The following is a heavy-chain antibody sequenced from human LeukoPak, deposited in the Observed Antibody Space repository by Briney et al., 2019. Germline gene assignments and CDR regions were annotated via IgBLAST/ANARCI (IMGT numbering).Heavy chain of an antibody. V-gene: IGHV1-46*01. CDR3: ARGRMAGTYVFDS. CDR2: INPRGGST. D-gene: IGHD6-19*01. J-gene: IGHJ4*02. Sequence: ASVKVSCKASGYTFTSFYMHWVRQAPGQGLEWMGIINPRGGSTTSAQKFQGRVTLTRDTSTTTVYMELSSLRSEDTAVYYCARGRMAGTYVFDSWGQGTLVTVSS. CDR1: GYTFTSFY.